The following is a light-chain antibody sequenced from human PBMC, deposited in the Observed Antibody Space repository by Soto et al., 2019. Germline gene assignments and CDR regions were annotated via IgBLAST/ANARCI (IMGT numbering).Light chain of an antibody. J-gene: IGKJ1*01. Sequence: DIQMTQSPSTLSASVGDRVTITCRASQSISSWLAWYQQKPGKAPKVLIYDASSLESGVPSRVSGSGSGTEFTLTISSLQPDDFATYFCQQYSSYSRTFGQGTKVEIK. CDR3: QQYSSYSRT. CDR2: DAS. CDR1: QSISSW. V-gene: IGKV1-5*01.